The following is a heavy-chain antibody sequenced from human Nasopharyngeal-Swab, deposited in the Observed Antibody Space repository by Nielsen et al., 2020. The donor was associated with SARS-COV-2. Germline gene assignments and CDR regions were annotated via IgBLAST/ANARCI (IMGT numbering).Heavy chain of an antibody. CDR1: GYTFTSYA. D-gene: IGHD2-15*01. V-gene: IGHV7-4-1*02. CDR3: ARDLGDIVVVVAARFDY. J-gene: IGHJ4*02. CDR2: INTNTGNP. Sequence: ASVKVSCKASGYTFTSYAVNWVRQAPGQGLEWMGWINTNTGNPTYAQGFTGRFVFSLDTSVSTAYLQISSLKAEDTAVYYCARDLGDIVVVVAARFDYWGQGTLVTVSS.